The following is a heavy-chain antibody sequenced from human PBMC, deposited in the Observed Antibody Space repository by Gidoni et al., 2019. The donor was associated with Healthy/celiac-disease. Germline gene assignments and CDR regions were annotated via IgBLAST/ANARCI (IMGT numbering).Heavy chain of an antibody. CDR3: AHRLIAYSGWSTYFDY. V-gene: IGHV2-5*02. J-gene: IGHJ4*02. Sequence: RQPPGKALEWLALIYWDDDKRYSPSLKSRLTITKDTSKNQVVLTMTNMDPVDTATYYCAHRLIAYSGWSTYFDYWGQGTLVTVSS. CDR2: IYWDDDK. D-gene: IGHD6-19*01.